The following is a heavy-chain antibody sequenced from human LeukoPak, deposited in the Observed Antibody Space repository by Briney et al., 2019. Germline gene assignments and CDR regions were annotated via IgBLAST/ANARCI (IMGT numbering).Heavy chain of an antibody. CDR2: IYFSGST. CDR1: GGSISRYY. V-gene: IGHV4-59*01. J-gene: IGHJ6*03. D-gene: IGHD6-19*01. Sequence: PSETLSLTCTVSGGSISRYYWSWIRQPPGKGLEYIGNIYFSGSTNYNPSLKSRVTISVDTSKRQFSLKLSSVTAADTAVYYCARATNDYTSGWNYYLDVWGKGTTVTVSS. CDR3: ARATNDYTSGWNYYLDV.